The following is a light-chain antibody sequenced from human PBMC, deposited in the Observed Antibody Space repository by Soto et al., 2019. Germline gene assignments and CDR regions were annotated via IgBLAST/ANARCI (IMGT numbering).Light chain of an antibody. CDR3: QQSYSTHTIT. J-gene: IGKJ5*01. Sequence: DLQMTQSPYYLSEAVGDRFTIAGRASQNINTYLNWYQQKPGKAPKLLXFDAASLQNGVPSSFSGGGSRTDFTLTITSLKPEDFATYYCQQSYSTHTITFGHGTRLEIK. CDR2: DAA. CDR1: QNINTY. V-gene: IGKV1-39*01.